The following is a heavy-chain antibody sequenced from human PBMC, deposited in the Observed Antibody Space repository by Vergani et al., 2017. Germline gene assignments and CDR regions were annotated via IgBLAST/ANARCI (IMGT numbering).Heavy chain of an antibody. CDR1: GVTFSSYT. J-gene: IGHJ6*02. CDR2: IIPILGIA. D-gene: IGHD4-17*01. V-gene: IGHV1-69*02. CDR3: ASXEALAVTMGYYYYGMDV. Sequence: QVQLVQSGAEVKKPGSSVKVSCKASGVTFSSYTISWVRQAPGQGLEWMGRIIPILGIANYAQKFQGRVTITADKSTSTAYMELSSLRSEDTAVYYCASXEALAVTMGYYYYGMDVWGQGTTVTVSS.